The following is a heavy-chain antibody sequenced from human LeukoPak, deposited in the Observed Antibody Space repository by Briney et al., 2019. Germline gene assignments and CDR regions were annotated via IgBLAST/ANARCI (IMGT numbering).Heavy chain of an antibody. V-gene: IGHV4-30-4*08. J-gene: IGHJ3*02. CDR2: IYYSGST. CDR1: GGSISSGDYY. CDR3: GSDQRQIGSFDI. Sequence: SQTLSLTCTVSGGSISSGDYYCSSIRQPPGNGLGWVGYIYYSGSTYYNPYLKSRVTIAVDTSKNQFSLKLSSVTAADTAVYYCGSDQRQIGSFDIWGQGTMVTVSS. D-gene: IGHD2-15*01.